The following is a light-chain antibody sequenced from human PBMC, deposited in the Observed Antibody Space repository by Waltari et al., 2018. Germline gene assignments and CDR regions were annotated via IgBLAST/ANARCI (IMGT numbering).Light chain of an antibody. CDR2: SNN. CDR3: AAWDDSLNAYWV. V-gene: IGLV1-44*01. CDR1: SPHIGSNT. J-gene: IGLJ3*02. Sequence: QSVLTQPPSASGTPGQRVTISCSGSSPHIGSNTVNWYQPLPGTAPKLLSYSNNQRPSGVPDRFSGSKSGTSASLAISGLQSEDEADYYCAAWDDSLNAYWVFGGGTKLTVL.